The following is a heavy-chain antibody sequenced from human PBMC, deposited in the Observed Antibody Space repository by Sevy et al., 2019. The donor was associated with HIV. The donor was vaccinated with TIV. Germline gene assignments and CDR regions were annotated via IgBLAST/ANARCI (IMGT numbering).Heavy chain of an antibody. V-gene: IGHV3-21*01. CDR1: GFTFSSYT. CDR2: ISSSSDYI. J-gene: IGHJ4*02. Sequence: GGSLRLSCTASGFTFSSYTINWVRQAPGKGLEWVSSISSSSDYIYYADSVKGRFTISRDNAKNSLYLQMNSLRAEDTAVYYCARETWNGEFGFYFDYWGQGTLVTVSS. CDR3: ARETWNGEFGFYFDY. D-gene: IGHD1-1*01.